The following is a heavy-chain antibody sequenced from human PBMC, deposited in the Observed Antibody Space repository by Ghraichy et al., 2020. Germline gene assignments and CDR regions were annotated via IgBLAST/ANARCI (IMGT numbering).Heavy chain of an antibody. D-gene: IGHD2-2*01. Sequence: GGSPRLSCVASGFTFSSYGMHWVRQAPGKGLEWVAAIWADATNKYYADSVKGQFTISRDNSKNTLYLQMNSLRAEDTAVYYCARRGYCSSSICSQTMDVWGQGTTVTVSS. CDR3: ARRGYCSSSICSQTMDV. CDR1: GFTFSSYG. J-gene: IGHJ6*02. V-gene: IGHV3-33*01. CDR2: IWADATNK.